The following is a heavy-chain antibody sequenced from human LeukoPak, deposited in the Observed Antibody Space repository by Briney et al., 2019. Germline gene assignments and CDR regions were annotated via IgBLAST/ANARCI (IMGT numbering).Heavy chain of an antibody. V-gene: IGHV4-61*05. D-gene: IGHD6-19*01. CDR2: IYYSGST. CDR3: ARLPPIYSSGWSNYYYYGMDV. CDR1: GGSISSSSYY. Sequence: SETLSLTCTVSGGSISSSSYYWSWIRQPPGKGLEWIGYIYYSGSTNYNPSLKSRVTISVDTSKNQFSLKLSSVTAADTAVYYCARLPPIYSSGWSNYYYYGMDVWGQGTTVTVSS. J-gene: IGHJ6*02.